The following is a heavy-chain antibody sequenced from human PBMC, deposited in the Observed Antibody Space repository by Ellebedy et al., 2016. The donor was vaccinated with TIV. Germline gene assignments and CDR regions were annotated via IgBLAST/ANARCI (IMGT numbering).Heavy chain of an antibody. V-gene: IGHV3-21*04. J-gene: IGHJ6*02. CDR2: ISSSSSYI. D-gene: IGHD2-15*01. Sequence: GESLKISCAASGFTFSSYSMNWVRQAPGKGLEWVSSISSSSSYIYYADSVKGRFTISRDNAKNSLYLQMNSLRAEDTAVYYCARDDCSGGSCYSGWYYYGMDVWGQGTTVTVSS. CDR3: ARDDCSGGSCYSGWYYYGMDV. CDR1: GFTFSSYS.